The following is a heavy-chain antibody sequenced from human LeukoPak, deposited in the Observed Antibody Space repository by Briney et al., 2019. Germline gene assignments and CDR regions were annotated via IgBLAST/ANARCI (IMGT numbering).Heavy chain of an antibody. Sequence: GGSLRLSCAASGFTFSHHTMAWVRHTPGKGLVWVSRINSDGRNIRYADSVKGRFTISRDNAKNTLYLQMNSLTPEDTAVYYCAREGALGYGHYTYDYWGQGTLVTVSS. J-gene: IGHJ4*02. D-gene: IGHD4-17*01. CDR1: GFTFSHHT. V-gene: IGHV3-74*01. CDR3: AREGALGYGHYTYDY. CDR2: INSDGRNI.